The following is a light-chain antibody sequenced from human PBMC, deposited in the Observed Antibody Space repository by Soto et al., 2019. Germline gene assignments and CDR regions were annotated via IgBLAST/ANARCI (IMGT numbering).Light chain of an antibody. V-gene: IGKV1-5*03. CDR3: QQYHSYPWT. Sequence: DIQMTQSPSTLSSSIGDRVTITCRASQTISSWLAWYQQKPGQAPKLLIYEAFNLESGVPSRFSGSGSGTEFTLTIFSLQPDDFATYYCQQYHSYPWTFGQGTKVAIK. CDR1: QTISSW. CDR2: EAF. J-gene: IGKJ1*01.